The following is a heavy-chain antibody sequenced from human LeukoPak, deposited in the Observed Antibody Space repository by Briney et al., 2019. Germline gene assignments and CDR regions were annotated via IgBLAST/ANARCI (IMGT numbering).Heavy chain of an antibody. CDR2: IYYSGST. D-gene: IGHD3-22*01. CDR1: GFSINSYY. J-gene: IGHJ4*02. CDR3: ARHVGGYYYDSSAPGGRECDY. Sequence: SETLSLTCTVSGFSINSYYWSWIRQPPGKGLEWIGYIYYSGSTNYNPSLKSRVPISVDSSKNQFSLKLSSVTAGDAGVYYCARHVGGYYYDSSAPGGRECDYWGERTLVTVSS. V-gene: IGHV4-59*08.